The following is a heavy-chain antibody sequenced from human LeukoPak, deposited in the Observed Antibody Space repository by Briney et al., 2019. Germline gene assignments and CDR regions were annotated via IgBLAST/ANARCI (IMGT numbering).Heavy chain of an antibody. CDR3: ARRTYIYGDYAPGSVY. CDR2: IYYSGST. D-gene: IGHD4-17*01. J-gene: IGHJ4*02. CDR1: GGSISSSSYS. V-gene: IGHV4-39*01. Sequence: PSETLSLTCTVSGGSISSSSYSWGWIRQPPGKGLEWIGSIYYSGSTYYNPSLKSRVTISVDTSKNQFSLKLSSVTAADTAVYYCARRTYIYGDYAPGSVYWGQGTLVTVSS.